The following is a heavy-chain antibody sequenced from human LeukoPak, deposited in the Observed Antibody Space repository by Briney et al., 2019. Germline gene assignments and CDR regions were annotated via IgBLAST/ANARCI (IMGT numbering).Heavy chain of an antibody. D-gene: IGHD3-22*01. Sequence: ASEKVSCKASGYTFTSYVISWVRQAPAQGLEWMGWISAYNGNTNYSQKLQGRVTMTRDTSTSTDSMELRSLRSGDMAVYYWARMSAGYGSSGYYYVPFDYWGQGTLVTVSS. CDR3: ARMSAGYGSSGYYYVPFDY. CDR2: ISAYNGNT. J-gene: IGHJ4*02. V-gene: IGHV1-18*03. CDR1: GYTFTSYV.